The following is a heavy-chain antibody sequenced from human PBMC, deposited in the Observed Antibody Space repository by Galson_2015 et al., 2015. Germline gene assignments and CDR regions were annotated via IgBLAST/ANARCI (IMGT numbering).Heavy chain of an antibody. CDR3: ARELSRDYDFCSGYDY. Sequence: CAISGDSVSSNSAAWKWIRQSPSRGLEWLGRTYYRSKWDNDYAESVKSRITINPDTSKKQFSLQLNSVTPEDTAVYYCARELSRDYDFCSGYDYWGQGTLVTVSS. J-gene: IGHJ4*02. V-gene: IGHV6-1*01. D-gene: IGHD3-3*01. CDR1: GDSVSSNSAA. CDR2: TYYRSKWDN.